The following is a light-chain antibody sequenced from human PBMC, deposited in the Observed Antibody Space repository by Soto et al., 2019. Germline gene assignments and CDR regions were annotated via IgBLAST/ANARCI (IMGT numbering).Light chain of an antibody. CDR1: QSVASRN. J-gene: IGKJ1*01. Sequence: EIVLTQSPGTLSLSPGERATLSCRASQSVASRNLAWYQQKPGQAPRLLIYGASSRATGIPDRFSGSGSGTDFTLTISRLEPEDFAVYYCQQYGSSPRTFGQGTKVDI. V-gene: IGKV3-20*01. CDR2: GAS. CDR3: QQYGSSPRT.